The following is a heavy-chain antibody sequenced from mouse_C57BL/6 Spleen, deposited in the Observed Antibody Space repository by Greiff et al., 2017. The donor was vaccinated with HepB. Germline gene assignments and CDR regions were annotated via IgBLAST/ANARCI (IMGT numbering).Heavy chain of an antibody. CDR1: GYTFTDYY. V-gene: IGHV1-19*01. CDR2: INPYNGGT. Sequence: EVQLQESGPVLVKPGASVKMSCKASGYTFTDYYMNWVKQSHGKSLEWIGVINPYNGGTSYNQKFKGKATLTVDKSSSTAYMELNSLTSEDSAVYYCARGVWDDYYAMDYWGQGTSVTVSS. D-gene: IGHD4-1*01. CDR3: ARGVWDDYYAMDY. J-gene: IGHJ4*01.